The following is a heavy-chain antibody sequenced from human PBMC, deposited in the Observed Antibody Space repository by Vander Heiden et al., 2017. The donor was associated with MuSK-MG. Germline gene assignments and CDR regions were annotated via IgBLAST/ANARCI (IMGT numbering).Heavy chain of an antibody. D-gene: IGHD2-21*01. Sequence: KGLEWVSGISWNSGSIGYADSVKGRFTISRDNAKNSLYLQMNRLSPHETALYYCGRGLVYCARTYFFHYWWQGRLVTI. V-gene: IGHV3-9*01. CDR2: ISWNSGSI. J-gene: IGHJ4*02. CDR3: GRGLVYCARTYFFHY.